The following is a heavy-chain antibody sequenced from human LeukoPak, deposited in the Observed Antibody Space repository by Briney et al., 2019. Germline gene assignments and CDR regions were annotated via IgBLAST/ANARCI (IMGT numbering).Heavy chain of an antibody. V-gene: IGHV4-59*01. J-gene: IGHJ4*02. D-gene: IGHD2/OR15-2a*01. CDR3: ARGPNRYYFDY. CDR1: GGSISSYY. Sequence: SETLSLTCTVSGGSISSYYWSWIRQPPGKGLEWTGYIYYSGRTNYNPSLKSRVTISVDTSKNQFSLKLSSVTAADTAVYYCARGPNRYYFDYWGQGTLVTVSS. CDR2: IYYSGRT.